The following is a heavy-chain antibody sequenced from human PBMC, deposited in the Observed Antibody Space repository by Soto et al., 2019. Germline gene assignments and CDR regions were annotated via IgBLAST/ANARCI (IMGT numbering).Heavy chain of an antibody. J-gene: IGHJ4*02. CDR1: GFTFTSYL. Sequence: GGSLRLSCAASGFTFTSYLMSWVRQAPGKGLEWVGNIKQDGSVTYYVDSVRGRFIISRDNAKNSVYLQMSSLTGEDTAVYYCASQRDYGEHDYWGQGTLVTVSS. CDR3: ASQRDYGEHDY. CDR2: IKQDGSVT. D-gene: IGHD4-17*01. V-gene: IGHV3-7*01.